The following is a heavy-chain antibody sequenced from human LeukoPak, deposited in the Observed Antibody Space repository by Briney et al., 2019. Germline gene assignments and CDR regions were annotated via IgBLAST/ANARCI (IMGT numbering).Heavy chain of an antibody. Sequence: PGGSLRLSCAASGFTFSSYGMHWVRQAPGKGLEWVAVISFDGRNKYFADSVKGRFTISRDNSKNTLYFQMNSLRAEDTAVYYCAKDRWDGSGWYNDYWGQGTLVTVSS. J-gene: IGHJ4*02. CDR1: GFTFSSYG. D-gene: IGHD6-19*01. CDR2: ISFDGRNK. V-gene: IGHV3-30*18. CDR3: AKDRWDGSGWYNDY.